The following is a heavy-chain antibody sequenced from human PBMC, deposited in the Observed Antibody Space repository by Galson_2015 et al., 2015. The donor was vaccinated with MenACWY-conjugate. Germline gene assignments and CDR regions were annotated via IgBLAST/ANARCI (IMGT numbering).Heavy chain of an antibody. CDR3: ARSGSGTWYFDL. CDR1: GYSITSHW. D-gene: IGHD1-26*01. J-gene: IGHJ2*01. CDR2: IYPGTSDT. V-gene: IGHV5-51*01. Sequence: QSGAEVKKPGESLKISCKLSGYSITSHWIGWARQMPGKGLEWMGIIYPGTSDTRYSPSFQGRVTFSVDKSISTPYLQLSSLKASATAMYYCARSGSGTWYFDLWGRGTLVTVSS.